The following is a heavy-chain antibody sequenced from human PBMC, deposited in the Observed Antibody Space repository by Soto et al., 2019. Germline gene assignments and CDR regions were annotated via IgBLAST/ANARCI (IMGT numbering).Heavy chain of an antibody. CDR1: GGSISSNDYY. CDR2: IYYSGTT. V-gene: IGHV4-39*01. J-gene: IGHJ4*02. CDR3: ARHRGGASSQPYFDY. D-gene: IGHD1-26*01. Sequence: SETLSLTCTVSGGSISSNDYYWDWIRQSPGKGLEWIGSIYYSGTTYYNPSLKSRVSMSVDTSRNQFSLKLSSVTAADTAVYFCARHRGGASSQPYFDYWGQGTQVTVSS.